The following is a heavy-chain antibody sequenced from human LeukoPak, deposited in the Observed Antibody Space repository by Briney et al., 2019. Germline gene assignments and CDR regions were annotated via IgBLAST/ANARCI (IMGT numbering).Heavy chain of an antibody. D-gene: IGHD3-22*01. CDR1: GFISNTFG. CDR2: ISNDGGGT. Sequence: PRRSLRPSCTLSGFISNTFGLMWVRQAPGKWLGWVSAISNDGGGTTYADFVMGRFTISRDNSKNTLFPQMNSPRAEDTALYYCAKGSSGYFVDLWGQGTLVTVSS. V-gene: IGHV3-23*01. J-gene: IGHJ5*02. CDR3: AKGSSGYFVDL.